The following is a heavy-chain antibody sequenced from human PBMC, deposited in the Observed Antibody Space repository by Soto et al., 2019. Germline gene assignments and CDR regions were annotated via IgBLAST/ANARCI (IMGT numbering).Heavy chain of an antibody. CDR3: ARDVGVGATGYFDY. D-gene: IGHD1-26*01. Sequence: QVQLVQSGAEVKKPGSSVKVSCKASGGTFSSYAISWVRQSPGQGLEWMGGIIPIYGTANYAQKFQGRVTITADEYTSTDYMELSSLRSEDTAVYYCARDVGVGATGYFDYWGQGTLVTFSS. CDR2: IIPIYGTA. J-gene: IGHJ4*02. V-gene: IGHV1-69*12. CDR1: GGTFSSYA.